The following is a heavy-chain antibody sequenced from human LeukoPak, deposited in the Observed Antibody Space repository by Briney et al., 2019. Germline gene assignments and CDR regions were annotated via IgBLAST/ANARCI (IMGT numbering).Heavy chain of an antibody. D-gene: IGHD3-22*01. J-gene: IGHJ4*02. V-gene: IGHV4-39*07. CDR2: IYYSGST. CDR1: GGSISSSSYY. Sequence: SETLSLTCTVSGGSISSSSYYWGWIRQPPGKGLEWIGSIYYSGSTYYNPSLKSRVTISVDTSKNQFSLKLSSVTAADTAVYYCASIDPQPYDSSGLKDYWGQGTLVTVSS. CDR3: ASIDPQPYDSSGLKDY.